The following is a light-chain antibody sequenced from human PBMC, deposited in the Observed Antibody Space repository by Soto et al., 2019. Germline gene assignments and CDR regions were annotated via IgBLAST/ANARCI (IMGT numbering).Light chain of an antibody. CDR3: LLSYSGWV. J-gene: IGLJ3*02. V-gene: IGLV7-46*01. CDR1: TGAVTSGHY. CDR2: DTS. Sequence: QAVVTQEPSLTVSPGGTVTLTCVSSTGAVTSGHYPYWFQQKPGQAPRTLIYDTSNKHSWTPARFSGSLLGGKAALTLSGAQPEDEAEYYCLLSYSGWVFGGGTKLTVL.